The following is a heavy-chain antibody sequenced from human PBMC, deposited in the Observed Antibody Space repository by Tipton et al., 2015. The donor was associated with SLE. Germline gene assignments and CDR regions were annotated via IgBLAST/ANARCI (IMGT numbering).Heavy chain of an antibody. CDR3: ARHVEVAYYYAMDV. Sequence: TLSLTCTVSGGSISGYHWSWLRQPPGKGLEWIGYISYTETTKYNPPLESRVIISVDTSKNQFSLRLSSVTAAGTAMYYCARHVEVAYYYAMDVWGQGTTVVISS. V-gene: IGHV4-59*08. CDR2: ISYTETT. D-gene: IGHD2-15*01. CDR1: GGSISGYH. J-gene: IGHJ6*02.